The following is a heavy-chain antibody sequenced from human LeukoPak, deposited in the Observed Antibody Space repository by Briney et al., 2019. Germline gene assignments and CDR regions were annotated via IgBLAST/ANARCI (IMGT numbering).Heavy chain of an antibody. CDR3: AALVLRYFDWLPVGYFDL. J-gene: IGHJ2*01. V-gene: IGHV4-59*08. CDR2: IYYSGST. D-gene: IGHD3-9*01. Sequence: SETLSLTCTVSGGSISSYYWSWIRQPPGKGLEWIWYIYYSGSTNYNPSLKSRVTISVDTSKNQFSLKLSSVTAADTAVYYCAALVLRYFDWLPVGYFDLWGRGTLVTVSS. CDR1: GGSISSYY.